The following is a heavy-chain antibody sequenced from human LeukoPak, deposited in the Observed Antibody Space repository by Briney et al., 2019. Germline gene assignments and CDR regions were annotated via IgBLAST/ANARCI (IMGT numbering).Heavy chain of an antibody. CDR3: ATGLRFELGYYFDY. Sequence: ASVKVSCKTSGYTFTKYGLSWVRQAPGQGLEWMGWISPYNGNTNYAQKFQGRVTMTEDTSTDTAYMELNSLRSEDTAVYYCATGLRFELGYYFDYWGQGTLVTVSS. D-gene: IGHD3-3*01. J-gene: IGHJ4*02. CDR2: ISPYNGNT. V-gene: IGHV1-18*01. CDR1: GYTFTKYG.